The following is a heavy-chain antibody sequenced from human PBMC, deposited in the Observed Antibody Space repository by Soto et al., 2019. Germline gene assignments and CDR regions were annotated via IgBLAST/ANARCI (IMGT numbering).Heavy chain of an antibody. CDR2: IYYNGVA. CDR3: ARQYGYNYGHIEH. CDR1: GGSISRIGYY. J-gene: IGHJ4*02. Sequence: PSETLSLTCTVSGGSISRIGYYWGWVRQPPGKGLEWIGSIYYNGVAHYSPSLETRLTISVDTSKNHFSLKLNSVTAADAAIYYCARQYGYNYGHIEHWGQGTVVTVSS. D-gene: IGHD5-18*01. V-gene: IGHV4-39*01.